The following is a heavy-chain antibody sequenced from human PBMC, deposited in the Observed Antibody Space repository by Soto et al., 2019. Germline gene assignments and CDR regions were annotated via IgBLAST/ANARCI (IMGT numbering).Heavy chain of an antibody. CDR1: GGSISSGDYY. CDR2: IYYSGST. CDR3: ARAPVGMDSINFFDH. V-gene: IGHV4-30-4*01. D-gene: IGHD2-8*01. Sequence: SETLSLTCTVSGGSISSGDYYWSWIRQPPGKGLEWIGYIYYSGSTYYNPSLKSRVTISVDTSKNSYSLRLTSVTAADTAVYYCARAPVGMDSINFFDHWGQGILVTVSS. J-gene: IGHJ4*02.